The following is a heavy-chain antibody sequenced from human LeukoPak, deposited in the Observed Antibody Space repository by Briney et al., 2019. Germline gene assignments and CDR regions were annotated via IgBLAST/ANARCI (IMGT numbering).Heavy chain of an antibody. V-gene: IGHV3-43*01. D-gene: IGHD5-12*01. CDR3: AKGLFSGYDSLFDY. Sequence: GGSLRLSCAASGFNLRSYAMHWVRQAPGKGLEWVSLISWDGGSTYYADSVKGRFTISRDNSKNSLYLQMNSLRTEDTALYYCAKGLFSGYDSLFDYWGQGTLVTVSS. CDR2: ISWDGGST. J-gene: IGHJ4*02. CDR1: GFNLRSYA.